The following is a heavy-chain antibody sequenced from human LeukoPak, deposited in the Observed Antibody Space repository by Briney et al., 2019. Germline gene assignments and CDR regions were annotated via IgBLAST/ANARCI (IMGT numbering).Heavy chain of an antibody. D-gene: IGHD6-13*01. CDR2: IKQDGSEK. CDR3: ARDRYSSSWYPPYFDY. CDR1: GFTFSSYW. Sequence: PGGSLRLSCAASGFTFSSYWMSWVRQAPGKGLEWVANIKQDGSEKYYVDSVKGRFTISRDNAKNSLYLQMNSLRAEDTAVYYCARDRYSSSWYPPYFDYWGQGTLVTVSS. V-gene: IGHV3-7*01. J-gene: IGHJ4*02.